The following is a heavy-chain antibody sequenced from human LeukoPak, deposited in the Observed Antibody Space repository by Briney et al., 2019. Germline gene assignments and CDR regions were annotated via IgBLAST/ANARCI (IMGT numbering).Heavy chain of an antibody. D-gene: IGHD3-16*01. CDR2: TKQDGSEK. CDR1: GFSFSNYQ. V-gene: IGHV3-7*01. CDR3: ATWGGFGPFDY. J-gene: IGHJ4*02. Sequence: GGSLRLSCAASGFSFSNYQMNWVRQAPGKGLEWVANTKQDGSEKFYVDSVKGRFTISRDNAKNSLYLQMNSLRAEDTAVYYCATWGGFGPFDYWGQGTLVTVSS.